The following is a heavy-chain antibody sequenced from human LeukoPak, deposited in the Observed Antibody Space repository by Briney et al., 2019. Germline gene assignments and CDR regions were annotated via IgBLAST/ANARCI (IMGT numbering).Heavy chain of an antibody. Sequence: GGSLRLSCAASGFTFNRYGMHWVRQAPGKGLEGVAYIGHDGNNKYYADSVKGRFTIYRDSSKNTLYLQMNSLRAEDTAVYYCARDVRIVYYDRSPDYWGQGTLGTVSS. J-gene: IGHJ4*02. CDR3: ARDVRIVYYDRSPDY. V-gene: IGHV3-30*02. D-gene: IGHD3-22*01. CDR1: GFTFNRYG. CDR2: IGHDGNNK.